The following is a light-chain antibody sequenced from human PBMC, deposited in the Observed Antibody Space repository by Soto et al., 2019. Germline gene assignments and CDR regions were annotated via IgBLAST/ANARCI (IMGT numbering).Light chain of an antibody. CDR3: QQSYSTYP. CDR1: QSISSY. V-gene: IGKV1-39*01. CDR2: AAT. J-gene: IGKJ2*01. Sequence: DIRMTQSPSSLSASVGDIVTITCRASQSISSYLNWYRQKPGKAPKLLIYAATSLQSGVPSRFSGSGSGTVFTLTISSLQPEDFATYYCQQSYSTYPFGQGTKLEIK.